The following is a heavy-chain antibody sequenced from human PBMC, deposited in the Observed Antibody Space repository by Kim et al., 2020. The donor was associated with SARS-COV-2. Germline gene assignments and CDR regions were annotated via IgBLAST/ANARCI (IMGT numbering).Heavy chain of an antibody. Sequence: YNPALKSRVTISVDTSKNQFSLKLSSVTAADTAVYYCARGLEMATSPYSYWGQGTLVTVSS. CDR3: ARGLEMATSPYSY. D-gene: IGHD5-12*01. J-gene: IGHJ4*02. V-gene: IGHV4-30-2*05.